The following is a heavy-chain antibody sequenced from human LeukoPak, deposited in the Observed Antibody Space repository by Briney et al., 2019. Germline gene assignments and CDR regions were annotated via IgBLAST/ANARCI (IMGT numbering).Heavy chain of an antibody. V-gene: IGHV3-43*02. Sequence: PGGSLRLSCAASGFSFDDYPMHWVRQAPGTSLEWVSLINEDGGKTFYADSVRGRFTISRDNSKNSLYLQMNSLRSADSALYYCAKEIDTLGTNAFDIWGQGTIVTVSS. D-gene: IGHD2-15*01. CDR2: INEDGGKT. J-gene: IGHJ3*02. CDR1: GFSFDDYP. CDR3: AKEIDTLGTNAFDI.